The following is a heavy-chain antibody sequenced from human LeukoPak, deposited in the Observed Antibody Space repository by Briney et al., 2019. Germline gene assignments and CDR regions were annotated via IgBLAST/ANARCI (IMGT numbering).Heavy chain of an antibody. CDR2: IYTSGST. V-gene: IGHV4-4*07. Sequence: SETLSLTCTVSGGSISSYYWSWIRQPPGKGLEWIGRIYTSGSTNYNPSLKSRVTMSVDTSKNQFSLKLSSVTAADTAVYYCARDSLAHVPALAAMGYYYYYYMDVWGKGTTVTISS. J-gene: IGHJ6*03. CDR1: GGSISSYY. D-gene: IGHD2-2*01. CDR3: ARDSLAHVPALAAMGYYYYYYMDV.